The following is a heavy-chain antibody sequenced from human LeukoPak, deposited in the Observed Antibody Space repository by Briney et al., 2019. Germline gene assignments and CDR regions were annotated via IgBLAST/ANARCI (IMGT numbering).Heavy chain of an antibody. J-gene: IGHJ4*02. CDR1: GDSLTDYY. D-gene: IGHD3-22*01. Sequence: SETLSLTCTVSGDSLTDYYWSWIRQPPGKGLEWIGHIYNSGSTNYNPSLKSRVTISADTSKNQFSLKVRSVTAADTATYYCARGQVYYDSTGYYFWGQGTLVTVSS. CDR2: IYNSGST. V-gene: IGHV4-59*01. CDR3: ARGQVYYDSTGYYF.